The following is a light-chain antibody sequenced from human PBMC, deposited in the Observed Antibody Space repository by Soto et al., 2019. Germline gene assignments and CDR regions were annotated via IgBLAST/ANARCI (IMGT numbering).Light chain of an antibody. J-gene: IGKJ5*01. Sequence: EIVMTQSPAPLSVSPGERATLSCRSSQSVSSNLAWYQQKPRQAPRLLIYGASTRATGIPARFSGSGSGTEFTLTISSLQSEDFAVYYCQQYNNWPPITLGQGTRLEIK. CDR1: QSVSSN. CDR3: QQYNNWPPIT. CDR2: GAS. V-gene: IGKV3-15*01.